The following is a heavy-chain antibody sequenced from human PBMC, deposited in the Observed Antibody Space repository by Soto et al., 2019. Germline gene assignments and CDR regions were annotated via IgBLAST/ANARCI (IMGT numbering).Heavy chain of an antibody. Sequence: GGSLRLSCAASGFTFSDYYMSWIRQAPGKGLEWVSYISSSGSTIYYADSVKGRFTIPRDNAKNSLYLQMNSLRAEDTAVYYCARHPGYYYYYYYMDVWGKGTTVTVSS. CDR3: ARHPGYYYYYYYMDV. CDR2: ISSSGSTI. D-gene: IGHD5-12*01. V-gene: IGHV3-11*01. CDR1: GFTFSDYY. J-gene: IGHJ6*03.